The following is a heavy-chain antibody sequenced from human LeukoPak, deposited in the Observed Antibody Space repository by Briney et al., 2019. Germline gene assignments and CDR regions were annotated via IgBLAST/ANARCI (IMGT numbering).Heavy chain of an antibody. V-gene: IGHV1-69*04. J-gene: IGHJ3*02. CDR3: ARVMTTVTSDAFDI. CDR1: GYSFTDYY. D-gene: IGHD4-17*01. Sequence: SVKVSCKASGYSFTDYYMHWLRQAPGQGLEWMGRIIPILGIANYAQKFQGRVTITADKSTSTAYMELSSLRSEDTAVYYCARVMTTVTSDAFDIWGQGTMVTVSS. CDR2: IIPILGIA.